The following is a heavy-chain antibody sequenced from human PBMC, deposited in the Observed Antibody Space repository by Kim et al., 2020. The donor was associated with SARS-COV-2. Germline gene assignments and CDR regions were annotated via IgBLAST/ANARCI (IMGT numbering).Heavy chain of an antibody. CDR2: LSYSGRT. CDR1: GGSISSSISY. V-gene: IGHV4-39*01. Sequence: SETLSLTCSVSGGSISSSISYWGWIHQPPGKGLEWIGSLSYSGRTYYNPSLKSRVTISVDTSKNQFSLNLSSVTAADTAVYYCAGLYAYNCFDPWGQGTLVTVSS. D-gene: IGHD4-17*01. J-gene: IGHJ5*02. CDR3: AGLYAYNCFDP.